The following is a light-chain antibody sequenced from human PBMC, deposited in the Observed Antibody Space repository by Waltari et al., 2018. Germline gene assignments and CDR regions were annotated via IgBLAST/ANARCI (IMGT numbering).Light chain of an antibody. J-gene: IGKJ5*01. CDR3: QQLNNYPIT. Sequence: DIQLTQSPSFLSASVGDRVTITCRASQGINSYLAWYQQKPGKAPKLLIYDASTLQSGVPPRFSGSGSGTEFTLTISSLQPEDFATYYRQQLNNYPITFGQGTRLDI. CDR2: DAS. V-gene: IGKV1-9*01. CDR1: QGINSY.